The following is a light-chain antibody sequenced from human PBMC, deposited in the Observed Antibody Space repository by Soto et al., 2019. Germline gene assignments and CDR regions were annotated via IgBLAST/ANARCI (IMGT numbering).Light chain of an antibody. CDR2: WAS. CDR3: QQFYIPPPT. V-gene: IGKV4-1*01. CDR1: QSVLYPSNNKNY. Sequence: DIVMTQSPDSLAVSLGERATINCKSSQSVLYPSNNKNYLAWYQQKSGQTPRLLLYWASTRESGVPDRFSGSGSGADFTLTINSLQPEDVAVYYCQQFYIPPPTFGQGTKVDIK. J-gene: IGKJ1*01.